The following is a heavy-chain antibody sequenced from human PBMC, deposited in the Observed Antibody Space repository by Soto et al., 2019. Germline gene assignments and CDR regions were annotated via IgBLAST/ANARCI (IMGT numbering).Heavy chain of an antibody. D-gene: IGHD3-16*01. V-gene: IGHV3-30-3*01. J-gene: IGHJ4*02. CDR2: ISYDGSNK. Sequence: LRLSCTASGFTFSNYGMHWVRQAPGKGLKWVAVISYDGSNKYYADSVKGRFTISRDNSKNTLYLQMNSLRAEDTAVYYCARGRDYLGGDFDYWGQGTLVTVSS. CDR1: GFTFSNYG. CDR3: ARGRDYLGGDFDY.